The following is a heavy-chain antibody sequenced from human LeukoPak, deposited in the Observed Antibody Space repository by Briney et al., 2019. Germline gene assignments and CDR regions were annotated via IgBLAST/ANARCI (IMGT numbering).Heavy chain of an antibody. CDR1: GGSFSGYY. J-gene: IGHJ4*02. V-gene: IGHV4-34*01. Sequence: PSETLSPTCAVYGGSFSGYYWSWIRQPPGKGLEWIGEINHSGSTNYNPSLKSRVTISVDTSKNQFSLKLSSVTAADTAVYYCARAQRWLQLFDYWGQGTLVTVSS. D-gene: IGHD5-24*01. CDR2: INHSGST. CDR3: ARAQRWLQLFDY.